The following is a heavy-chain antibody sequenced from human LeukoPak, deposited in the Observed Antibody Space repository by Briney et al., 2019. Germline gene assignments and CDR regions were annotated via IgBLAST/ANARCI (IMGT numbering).Heavy chain of an antibody. CDR2: IYYSGST. CDR3: ARARRDGHMLIDY. J-gene: IGHJ4*02. Sequence: SETLSLTCTVSGGSISSYYWSWIRKPPGKGLEWIGYIYYSGSTNYNPSLKSRVTISVDTSKNQFSLKLSSVTAADTAVYYCARARRDGHMLIDYWGQGTLVTVSS. V-gene: IGHV4-59*01. CDR1: GGSISSYY. D-gene: IGHD5-24*01.